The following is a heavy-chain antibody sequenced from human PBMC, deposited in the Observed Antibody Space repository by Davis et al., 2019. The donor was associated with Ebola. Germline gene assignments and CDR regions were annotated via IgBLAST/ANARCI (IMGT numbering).Heavy chain of an antibody. CDR3: VRDSGYYSHDY. CDR1: GFTFSNYW. D-gene: IGHD5-12*01. Sequence: GESLKISCAASGFTFSNYWMTWVRQAPGKGLEWLANMLQDGSEKYFLGPVKGRFTISRDNARNSFYLQMNSLRVEDTAVYYCVRDSGYYSHDYWGHGTLVTVSS. CDR2: MLQDGSEK. V-gene: IGHV3-7*01. J-gene: IGHJ4*01.